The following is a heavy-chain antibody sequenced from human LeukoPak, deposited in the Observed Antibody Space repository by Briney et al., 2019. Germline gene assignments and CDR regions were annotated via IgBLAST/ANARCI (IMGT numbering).Heavy chain of an antibody. Sequence: AGSLRLSCAASGFTFDDYGISWVRQPPPKGLEWVSGINWNGGTTGYADSVSGRFTISRDNAKNCLYLQMNSLRAEDTALYYCARYLIAVASDLGYWGQGTLVTVSS. D-gene: IGHD6-19*01. CDR2: INWNGGTT. J-gene: IGHJ4*02. V-gene: IGHV3-20*04. CDR1: GFTFDDYG. CDR3: ARYLIAVASDLGY.